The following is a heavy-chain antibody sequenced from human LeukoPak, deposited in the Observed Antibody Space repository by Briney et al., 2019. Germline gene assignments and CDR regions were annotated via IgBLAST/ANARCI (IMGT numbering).Heavy chain of an antibody. CDR3: AREGSYCVGGDCYSFDF. CDR1: GYIFISNY. V-gene: IGHV1-2*02. J-gene: IGHJ4*02. Sequence: ASVKVSCKASGYIFISNYIQWVRQAPGLGPAWMGWMHPGNGNTRYAEKFQGRVTMTRDTSINTAYMDLSSLRSDDTAVYYCAREGSYCVGGDCYSFDFWGQGTLITVSS. D-gene: IGHD2-21*02. CDR2: MHPGNGNT.